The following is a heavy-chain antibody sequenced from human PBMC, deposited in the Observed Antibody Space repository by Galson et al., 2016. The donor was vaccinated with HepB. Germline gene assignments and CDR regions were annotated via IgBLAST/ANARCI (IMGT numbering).Heavy chain of an antibody. Sequence: QSGAEVKKPGESPKISCKVSGYSFTRYWIGWVRQMPGKGLEWMGIIDPGDSDTRYSPSFQGHVTISADKSISTAYLQWSSLKASDTAMYYCARVLKTPVAGTAGYGMDVWGQGTTVTVSS. CDR3: ARVLKTPVAGTAGYGMDV. J-gene: IGHJ6*02. V-gene: IGHV5-51*01. D-gene: IGHD6-19*01. CDR1: GYSFTRYW. CDR2: IDPGDSDT.